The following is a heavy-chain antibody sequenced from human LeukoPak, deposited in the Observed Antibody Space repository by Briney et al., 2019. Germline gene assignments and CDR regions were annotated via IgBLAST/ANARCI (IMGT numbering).Heavy chain of an antibody. V-gene: IGHV3-74*01. CDR1: RFSFSNYW. J-gene: IGHJ4*02. Sequence: QPGGSLRLSCAASRFSFSNYWMHWVRQAPGKGLVWVSRVKSDGSNPSYADSVKGRFTISRDNAENMLYLQMNTLGAGDTAVYYCARDIVSGSGSLDYWGQGTLVTVSS. D-gene: IGHD3-10*01. CDR3: ARDIVSGSGSLDY. CDR2: VKSDGSNP.